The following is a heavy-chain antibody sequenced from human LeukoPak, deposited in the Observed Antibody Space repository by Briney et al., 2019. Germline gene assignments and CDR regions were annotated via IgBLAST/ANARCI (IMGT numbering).Heavy chain of an antibody. J-gene: IGHJ4*02. D-gene: IGHD6-13*01. CDR1: GFTFSSYS. V-gene: IGHV3-21*01. Sequence: PGGSLILSCAASGFTFSSYSMNWVRQAPGEGLEWVSSISSSSTYIYYADSLKGRFTISRDNAKNSLYLQMNSLRADDTAVYYCVRYVAAAGLDYWGQGTLVTVSS. CDR2: ISSSSTYI. CDR3: VRYVAAAGLDY.